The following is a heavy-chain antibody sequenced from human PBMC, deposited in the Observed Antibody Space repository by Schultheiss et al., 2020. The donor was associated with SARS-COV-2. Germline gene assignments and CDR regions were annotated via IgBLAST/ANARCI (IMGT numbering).Heavy chain of an antibody. V-gene: IGHV1-18*04. CDR1: GYTFTSYY. CDR3: ARDRDYTPSYGMDV. CDR2: ISAYNGNT. Sequence: ASVKVSCKASGYTFTSYYMHWVRQAPGQGLEWMGWISAYNGNTNYAQKLQGRVTITADKSTSTAYMELSSLRSDDTAVYYCARDRDYTPSYGMDVWGQGTTVTVAS. J-gene: IGHJ6*02. D-gene: IGHD3-16*01.